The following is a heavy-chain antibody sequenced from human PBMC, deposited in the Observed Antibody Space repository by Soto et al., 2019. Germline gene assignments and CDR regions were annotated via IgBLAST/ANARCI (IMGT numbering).Heavy chain of an antibody. J-gene: IGHJ4*02. V-gene: IGHV1-3*05. CDR3: ARGDWWLFDY. Sequence: QVQLVQSGAEEKKPGASVKVSCKASGYTFTSYAIHWVRQAPGQRLEWMGWINAGNGNTKYSQKFQGRVTITRDTSASTAYRGLSSLKSEDTAVYYCARGDWWLFDYWGQGTLVTVSS. CDR1: GYTFTSYA. CDR2: INAGNGNT. D-gene: IGHD2-8*02.